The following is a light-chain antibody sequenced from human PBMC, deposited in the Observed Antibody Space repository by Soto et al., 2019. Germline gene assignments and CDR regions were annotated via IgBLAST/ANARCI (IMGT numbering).Light chain of an antibody. CDR3: SSYTSSSTVV. V-gene: IGLV2-14*01. CDR2: EVS. Sequence: QSALTQPASVSGSPGQSITISCTGTSSDVGGYNYVSWYQQHPGKAPNPMIYEVSNRPSGVSNRFSGSKSGNTASLTISGLQAEDEADYYCSSYTSSSTVVFGGGTKLTVL. CDR1: SSDVGGYNY. J-gene: IGLJ2*01.